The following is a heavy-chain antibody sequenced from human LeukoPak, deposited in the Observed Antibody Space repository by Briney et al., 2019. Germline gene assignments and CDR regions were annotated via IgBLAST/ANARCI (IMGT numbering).Heavy chain of an antibody. CDR2: INHSGST. J-gene: IGHJ4*02. D-gene: IGHD3-22*01. CDR3: ARGLNYDSSGYKYYFDY. CDR1: GGSFSGYY. V-gene: IGHV4-34*01. Sequence: SETLSLTCAVYGGSFSGYYWSWIRQPPGKGLEWIGEINHSGSTNYNPPLKSRVTISVDTSKNQFSLKLSSVTAADTAVYYCARGLNYDSSGYKYYFDYWGQGTLVTVSS.